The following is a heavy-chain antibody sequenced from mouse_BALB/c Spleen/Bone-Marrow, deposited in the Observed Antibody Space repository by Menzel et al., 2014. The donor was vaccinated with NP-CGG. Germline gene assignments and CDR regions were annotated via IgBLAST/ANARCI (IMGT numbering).Heavy chain of an antibody. J-gene: IGHJ3*01. V-gene: IGHV1-4*02. D-gene: IGHD4-1*01. CDR3: AGEARTGAWFAY. CDR1: GYTFTSYT. Sequence: QVQLQQSGAELARPGASVKMSCKASGYTFTSYTIQWVKRRPGQGLEWVGYIVPSSGYTDYNQNFKDKTTLTADKSSSTAYMQLSSLTSADSAVYYCAGEARTGAWFAYWGQGTLVTVSA. CDR2: IVPSSGYT.